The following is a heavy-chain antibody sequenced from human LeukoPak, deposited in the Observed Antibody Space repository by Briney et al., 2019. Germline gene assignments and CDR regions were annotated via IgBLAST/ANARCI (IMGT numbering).Heavy chain of an antibody. Sequence: SVKVSCKASGGTFSSHAISWVRQAPGQGLEWMGGIIPIFGTANYAQKFQGRVTITADESTSTAYMELSSLRSEDTAVYYCARGRDYDILRFDPWGQGTLVTVSS. V-gene: IGHV1-69*13. CDR2: IIPIFGTA. D-gene: IGHD3-9*01. CDR1: GGTFSSHA. CDR3: ARGRDYDILRFDP. J-gene: IGHJ5*02.